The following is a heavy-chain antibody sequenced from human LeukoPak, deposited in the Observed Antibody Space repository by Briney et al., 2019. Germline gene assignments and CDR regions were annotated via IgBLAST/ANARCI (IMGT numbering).Heavy chain of an antibody. CDR3: ARDAFYYYGSGSYSD. CDR1: GFTFSSYG. Sequence: TGGSLRLSCAASGFTFSSYGMHWVRQAPGKGLEWVAVISYDGSNKYYADSVKGRFTISRDNAKNSLYLQMNSLRAEDTAVYYCARDAFYYYGSGSYSDWGQGTLVTVSS. J-gene: IGHJ4*02. CDR2: ISYDGSNK. D-gene: IGHD3-10*01. V-gene: IGHV3-30*03.